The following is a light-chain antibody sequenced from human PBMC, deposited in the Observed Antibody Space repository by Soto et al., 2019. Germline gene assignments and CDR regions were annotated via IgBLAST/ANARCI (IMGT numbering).Light chain of an antibody. Sequence: QSALTQPPAAAGTPGQRVTISWSGSSANIGSNYVYWYQHLPGTAPNLLIYSNNQRPSGVPDRLSGSKSGTSASMAISGLRSEDEADYYCAARDDSLSGYVFGTGTKVTVL. CDR3: AARDDSLSGYV. CDR1: SANIGSNY. CDR2: SNN. J-gene: IGLJ1*01. V-gene: IGLV1-47*02.